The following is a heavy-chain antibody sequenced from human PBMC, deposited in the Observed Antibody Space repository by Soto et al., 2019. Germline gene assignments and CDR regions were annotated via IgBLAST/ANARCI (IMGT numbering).Heavy chain of an antibody. J-gene: IGHJ6*02. Sequence: ETLSLTCTVSGGSISSYYWSWIRQPPGKGLEWIGYIYYSGSTNYNPSLKSRVTISVDTSKNQFSLKLSSVTAADTAVYYCATQGLTGSFYRQSMDVWGQGTTVTVSS. CDR3: ATQGLTGSFYRQSMDV. V-gene: IGHV4-59*01. CDR1: GGSISSYY. D-gene: IGHD1-20*01. CDR2: IYYSGST.